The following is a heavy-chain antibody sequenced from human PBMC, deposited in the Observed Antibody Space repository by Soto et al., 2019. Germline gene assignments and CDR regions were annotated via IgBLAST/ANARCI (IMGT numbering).Heavy chain of an antibody. Sequence: EVQLLESGGGLVQPGGSLRLSWAASGFSFSTYAMTWVRQAPGKGLEWVSDISAGGGSTNYADSVKGRFTISRDNSKNTLYLQMNSLTVEDTALYYCAKRPQGWVDVWGKGTTVIVSS. V-gene: IGHV3-23*01. J-gene: IGHJ6*04. CDR1: GFSFSTYA. CDR2: ISAGGGST. D-gene: IGHD6-19*01. CDR3: AKRPQGWVDV.